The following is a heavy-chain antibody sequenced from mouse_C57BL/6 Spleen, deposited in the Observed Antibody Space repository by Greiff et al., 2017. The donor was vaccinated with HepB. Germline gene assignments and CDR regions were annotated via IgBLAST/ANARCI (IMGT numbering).Heavy chain of an antibody. CDR2: LSDGGSYT. J-gene: IGHJ2*01. Sequence: EVQWVESGGGLVKPGGSLKLSCAASGFTFSSYAMSWVRQTPEKRLEWVATLSDGGSYTYYPDNVKCRFTISRANAKNNLYLQMSHLKSEDTAMYYCARDEDMVNYFYYWGQGTTLTVSS. CDR3: ARDEDMVNYFYY. V-gene: IGHV5-4*01. D-gene: IGHD2-2*01. CDR1: GFTFSSYA.